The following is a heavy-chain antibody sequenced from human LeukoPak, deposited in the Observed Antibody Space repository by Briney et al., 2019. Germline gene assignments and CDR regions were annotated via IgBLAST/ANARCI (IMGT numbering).Heavy chain of an antibody. V-gene: IGHV3-7*01. D-gene: IGHD2-15*01. CDR3: AKDQRWHCSGGSCDTGDY. Sequence: PGGSLRLSCAASGFTFTNYWMSWVRQAPGKGLELVANIKQDRSEKYYVDSVKGRFTISRDNAKNTLYLQMNSLRAEDTAVYYCAKDQRWHCSGGSCDTGDYWGQGTLVTVSS. CDR1: GFTFTNYW. J-gene: IGHJ4*02. CDR2: IKQDRSEK.